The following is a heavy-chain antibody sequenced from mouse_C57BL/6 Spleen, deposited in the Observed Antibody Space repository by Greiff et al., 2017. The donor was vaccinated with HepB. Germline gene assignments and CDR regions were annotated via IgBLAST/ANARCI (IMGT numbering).Heavy chain of an antibody. V-gene: IGHV3-6*01. CDR1: GYSITSGYY. CDR3: AREETALDY. D-gene: IGHD3-2*01. Sequence: EVQLQESGPGLVKPSQSLSLTCSVTGYSITSGYYWNWIRQFPGNKLEWMGYISYDGSNNYNPSLKNRISITRDTSKNQFFLKLNSVTTEDTATYYCAREETALDYWGQGTTLTVSS. J-gene: IGHJ2*01. CDR2: ISYDGSN.